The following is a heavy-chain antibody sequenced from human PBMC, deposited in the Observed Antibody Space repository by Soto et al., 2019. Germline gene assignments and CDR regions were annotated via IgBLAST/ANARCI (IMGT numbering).Heavy chain of an antibody. V-gene: IGHV1-18*01. CDR2: INSDNGNT. CDR3: ARVDASNRANFGY. D-gene: IGHD2-2*01. CDR1: GYTLSNSG. Sequence: ASVKVSCKASGYTLSNSGISWVRHAPCQGLEWLGWINSDNGNTNYAQHLQGRVTLTTDTSTSTAYMDLRSLRSDDTAVYYCARVDASNRANFGYWGQGTQVTVSS. J-gene: IGHJ4*02.